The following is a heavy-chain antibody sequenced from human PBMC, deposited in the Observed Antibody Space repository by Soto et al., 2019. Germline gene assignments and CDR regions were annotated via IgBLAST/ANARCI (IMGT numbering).Heavy chain of an antibody. CDR2: IKSKTDGGTT. V-gene: IGHV3-15*01. CDR1: GFTFSNAW. D-gene: IGHD7-27*01. Sequence: GGCLRLSCAASGFTFSNAWMSWVRQAPGKGLEWVGRIKSKTDGGTTDYAAPVKGRFTISRDDSKNTLYLQMNSLKTEDTAVYYCTTDPPENRPLTGDRRWAFDIWGQGTMVTVSS. J-gene: IGHJ3*02. CDR3: TTDPPENRPLTGDRRWAFDI.